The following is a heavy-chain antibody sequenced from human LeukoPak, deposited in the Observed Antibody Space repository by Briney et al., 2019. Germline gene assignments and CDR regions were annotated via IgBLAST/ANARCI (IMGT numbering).Heavy chain of an antibody. Sequence: PGGSLRLSCAASGFTFSSYWMTWVRQAPGKGLEWVASLNPDGSEKYYVDSVKGRFTISRDNAENSLYLQMNSLRAEDSAVYYCTTVGPRYCGGDCYYYWGQGTLVTVSS. CDR3: TTVGPRYCGGDCYYY. CDR1: GFTFSSYW. V-gene: IGHV3-7*05. J-gene: IGHJ4*02. D-gene: IGHD2-21*02. CDR2: LNPDGSEK.